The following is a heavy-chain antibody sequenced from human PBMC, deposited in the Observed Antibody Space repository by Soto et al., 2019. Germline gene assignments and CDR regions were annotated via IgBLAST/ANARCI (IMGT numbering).Heavy chain of an antibody. CDR2: IYSGGST. CDR3: ARERYYYDSSGYYYHLGMDV. D-gene: IGHD3-22*01. Sequence: GGSLRLSCAASGFTVSSNYMSWVRQAPGKGLEWVSVIYSGGSTYYADSVKGRFTISRDNSKNTLYLQMNSLRAEDTAVYYCARERYYYDSSGYYYHLGMDVWGQGTTVTVSS. CDR1: GFTVSSNY. V-gene: IGHV3-66*01. J-gene: IGHJ6*02.